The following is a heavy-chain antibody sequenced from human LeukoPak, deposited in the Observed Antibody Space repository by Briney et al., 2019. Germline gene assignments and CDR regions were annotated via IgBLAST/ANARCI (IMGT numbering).Heavy chain of an antibody. CDR2: INHSGST. CDR1: GGSFSGYY. V-gene: IGHV4-34*01. J-gene: IGHJ4*02. CDR3: ARQYGSGSSYTPVVDL. Sequence: SDTLSLTCAVYGGSFSGYYWRWIRQPTGKGLEWIGEINHSGSTNYNPSLKSRVTISVDTSNNHFSLKLNSPTAAETAVYYCARQYGSGSSYTPVVDLWGQGTLVTVSS. D-gene: IGHD3-10*01.